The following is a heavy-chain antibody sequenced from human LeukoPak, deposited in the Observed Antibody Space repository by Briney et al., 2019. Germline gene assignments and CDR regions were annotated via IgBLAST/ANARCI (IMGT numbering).Heavy chain of an antibody. CDR1: XXTFSSHW. CDR3: VRDPGGGAYDL. CDR2: INQDGGSI. V-gene: IGHV3-7*03. D-gene: IGHD1-26*01. J-gene: IGHJ3*01. Sequence: GSLRLXXAASXXTFSSHWLNWVRRAPGKGLDWVAIINQDGGSIGYGDSVKGRFTISRDNAKNSLYLQMNSLRVDDTAVYYCVRDPGGGAYDLWGQGTMVTVSS.